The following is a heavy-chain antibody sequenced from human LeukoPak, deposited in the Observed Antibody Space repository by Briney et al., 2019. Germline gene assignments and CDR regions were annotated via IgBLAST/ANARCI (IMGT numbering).Heavy chain of an antibody. J-gene: IGHJ4*02. D-gene: IGHD6-13*01. V-gene: IGHV3-30*02. CDR1: GFTFSSYG. CDR3: AKEKAAPHDY. CDR2: IRYDGSNK. Sequence: PGGSLRLSSAASGFTFSSYGMHWVRQAHGKGLEWVAFIRYDGSNKYYADSVKGRFTISRDNSKNTLYLQMDSLRAEDTAVYYCAKEKAAPHDYWGQGTLVTVSS.